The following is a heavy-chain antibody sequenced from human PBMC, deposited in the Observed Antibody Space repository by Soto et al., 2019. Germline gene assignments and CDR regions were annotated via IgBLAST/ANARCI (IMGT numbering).Heavy chain of an antibody. D-gene: IGHD4-17*01. Sequence: QVQLVQSVAEVRKPGASVWLSCKASGYTLTRFYLHWVRQAPGQGLEWMGIINTRGGTTAYAQKFRGRLTVTRDTSTSTVYMELSNLRSEYTAIYYGARGPDDSDVPRWDYWGQGTRVTVSS. CDR3: ARGPDDSDVPRWDY. CDR1: GYTLTRFY. J-gene: IGHJ4*02. V-gene: IGHV1-46*01. CDR2: INTRGGTT.